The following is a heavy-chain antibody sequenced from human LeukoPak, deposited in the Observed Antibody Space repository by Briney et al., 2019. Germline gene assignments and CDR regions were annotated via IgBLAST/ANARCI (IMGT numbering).Heavy chain of an antibody. J-gene: IGHJ4*02. CDR3: ARGGAIFGVVMGSRIDY. Sequence: SETLSLTCAVYGGSFSGYYWSWIRQPPGKGLEWIGEINHSGSTNYNPSLKSRVTIPVDTSKDQFSLKLSSVTAADTAVYYCARGGAIFGVVMGSRIDYWGQGTLATVSS. V-gene: IGHV4-34*01. D-gene: IGHD3-3*01. CDR1: GGSFSGYY. CDR2: INHSGST.